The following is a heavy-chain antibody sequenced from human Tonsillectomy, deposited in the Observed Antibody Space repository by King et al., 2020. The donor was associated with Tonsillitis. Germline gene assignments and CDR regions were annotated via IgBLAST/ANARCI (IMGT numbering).Heavy chain of an antibody. V-gene: IGHV2-26*01. J-gene: IGHJ3*01. D-gene: IGHD2-15*01. CDR1: GFSLSNARMG. CDR2: IFPNDEK. Sequence: VTLKESGPVLVKPTETLTLTCTVSGFSLSNARMGVSWIRQPPGKALEWLAHIFPNDEKAYRTSLKSRLTISKDTSKSQVVLTMTNMDPLDTATYYCARKTALVDALDFWGQGTMVTVSS. CDR3: ARKTALVDALDF.